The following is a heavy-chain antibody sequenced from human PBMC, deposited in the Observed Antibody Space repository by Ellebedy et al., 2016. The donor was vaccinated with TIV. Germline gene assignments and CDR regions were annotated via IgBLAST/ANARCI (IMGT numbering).Heavy chain of an antibody. CDR1: GFIFNNYW. CDR3: ARDKGAMSTTLGSRFDY. D-gene: IGHD3-10*01. CDR2: IKEDGSEK. Sequence: GGSLRLXXAASGFIFNNYWMCWVRQAPGKGLEWVANIKEDGSEKYYVDSVKGRFTISRDNAKNSLFLQMNSLRADDTAVYFCARDKGAMSTTLGSRFDYWGQGNLVSVSS. J-gene: IGHJ4*02. V-gene: IGHV3-7*01.